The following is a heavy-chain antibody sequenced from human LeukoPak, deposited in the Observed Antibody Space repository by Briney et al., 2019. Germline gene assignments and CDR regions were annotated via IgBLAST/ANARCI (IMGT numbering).Heavy chain of an antibody. J-gene: IGHJ3*02. D-gene: IGHD3-22*01. CDR1: GFTFSSYS. CDR3: AMIVVVITTHAFDI. Sequence: GGSLRLSCAASGFTFSSYSMNWLRQAPGKGLEWVSSISSSSSYIYYADSVKGRFTISRDNAKNSLYLQMNSLRAEDTAVYYCAMIVVVITTHAFDIWGQGTMVTVSS. CDR2: ISSSSSYI. V-gene: IGHV3-21*01.